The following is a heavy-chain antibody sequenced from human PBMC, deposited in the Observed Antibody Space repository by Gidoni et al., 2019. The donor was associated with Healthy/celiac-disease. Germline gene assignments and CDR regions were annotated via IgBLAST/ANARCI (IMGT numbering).Heavy chain of an antibody. V-gene: IGHV4-34*01. D-gene: IGHD3-16*02. CDR1: GGSFSGYY. Sequence: QVQLQQWGAGLLKPSETLSLTCAVYGGSFSGYYWSWIRQPPGKGLEWIWEIKHSGSTNYNPSLKSRVTISVDTSKNQFSLKLSSVTAADTAVYYCARVNQGVWGSYRYGLSFDYWGQGTLVTVSS. CDR2: IKHSGST. CDR3: ARVNQGVWGSYRYGLSFDY. J-gene: IGHJ4*02.